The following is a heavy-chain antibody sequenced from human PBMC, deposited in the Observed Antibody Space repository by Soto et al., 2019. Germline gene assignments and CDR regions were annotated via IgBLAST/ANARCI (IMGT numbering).Heavy chain of an antibody. J-gene: IGHJ6*02. D-gene: IGHD1-26*01. CDR1: GGTFSSYT. CDR3: ASHSGSSPEGRYYYGMDV. V-gene: IGHV1-69*02. Sequence: ASVKVSCKASGGTFSSYTISWVRQAPGQGLEWMGRIIPILGIANYAQKFQGRVTITADESTSTAYMELSSLRSEDTAVYYCASHSGSSPEGRYYYGMDVWGQGTTVTVSS. CDR2: IIPILGIA.